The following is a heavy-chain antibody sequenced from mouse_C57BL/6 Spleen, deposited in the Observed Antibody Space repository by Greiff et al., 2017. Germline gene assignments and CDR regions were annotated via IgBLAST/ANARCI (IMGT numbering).Heavy chain of an antibody. V-gene: IGHV1-82*01. CDR2: IYPGDGDT. D-gene: IGHD2-5*01. CDR1: GYAFSSPW. CDR3: ARAVYSNPFAY. Sequence: VQLVESGPELVKPGASVKISCKASGYAFSSPWMNWVKQRPGKGLEWFGRIYPGDGDTNNTGKFKGKATLTADKSSSTAYMQLSSLTSEDSAVYFCARAVYSNPFAYWGQGTLVTVSA. J-gene: IGHJ3*01.